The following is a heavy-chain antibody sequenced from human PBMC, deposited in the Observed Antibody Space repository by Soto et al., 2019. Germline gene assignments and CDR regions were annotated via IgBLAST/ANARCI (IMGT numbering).Heavy chain of an antibody. V-gene: IGHV4-34*01. CDR1: GGSFHDDY. CDR3: ARGLTTVYLVRRDYAFDI. CDR2: IKRSGNT. D-gene: IGHD4-4*01. J-gene: IGHJ3*02. Sequence: QVQLQQWGAGLLKPSETLSLTCGVYGGSFHDDYWSWIRQSPGKGLEWIGEIKRSGNTYYNPSLGSRVITSIDLSQSQFSLILTSLPAAYTAVYYCARGLTTVYLVRRDYAFDIWSQGTMVTVSS.